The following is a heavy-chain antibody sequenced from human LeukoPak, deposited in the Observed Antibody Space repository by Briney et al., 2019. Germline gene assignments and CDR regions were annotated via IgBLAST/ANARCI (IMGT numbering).Heavy chain of an antibody. Sequence: GASVKVSCKASGGTFSSYAISWVRQAPGQGLEWMGGIIPIFGTANYAQKFQGRVTITTDESTSTAYMELSSLRSEDTAVYYCARGSVVVPAAPRWLAFDIWGQGTMVTVSS. CDR1: GGTFSSYA. CDR3: ARGSVVVPAAPRWLAFDI. CDR2: IIPIFGTA. D-gene: IGHD2-2*01. J-gene: IGHJ3*02. V-gene: IGHV1-69*05.